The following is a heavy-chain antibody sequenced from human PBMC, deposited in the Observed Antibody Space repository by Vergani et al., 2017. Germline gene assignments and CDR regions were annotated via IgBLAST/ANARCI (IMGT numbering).Heavy chain of an antibody. D-gene: IGHD2-2*02. Sequence: QVQLQQWGAGLLKPSETLSLTCAVYGGCFSGYYWSWIRQPPGKGLEWIGEINHSGSTNYNPSLKSRVTISVDTSKNQFSLKLSSVTAADTAVYYCARRYQPLLYISWYFDYWGQGTLVTVSS. J-gene: IGHJ4*02. CDR2: INHSGST. V-gene: IGHV4-34*01. CDR1: GGCFSGYY. CDR3: ARRYQPLLYISWYFDY.